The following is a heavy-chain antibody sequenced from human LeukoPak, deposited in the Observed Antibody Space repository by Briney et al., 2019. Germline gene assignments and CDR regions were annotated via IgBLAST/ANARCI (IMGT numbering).Heavy chain of an antibody. Sequence: SETLSLTCTVSGGSISSYYWSWVRQPPGKGLEWIGYIYYSGSTNYNPSLKSRVTISVDTSKNQFSLKLSSVTAADTAVYYCARTSGTGRVDYWGQGTLVTVSS. CDR2: IYYSGST. CDR1: GGSISSYY. J-gene: IGHJ4*02. CDR3: ARTSGTGRVDY. V-gene: IGHV4-59*01. D-gene: IGHD1-1*01.